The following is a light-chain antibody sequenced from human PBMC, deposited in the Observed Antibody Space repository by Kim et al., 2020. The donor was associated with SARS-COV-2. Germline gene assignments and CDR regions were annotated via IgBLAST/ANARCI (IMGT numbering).Light chain of an antibody. Sequence: NFMLTQSHSVSQSPGKTVIISCTRSSGSIVSDFVQWFQQRPGSSPTTVIYEDHKRPSGVPDRFSGSVDSSSNSASLTISGLRAEDEADYYCQSYDDNIWVFGGGTQLTVL. CDR1: SGSIVSDF. V-gene: IGLV6-57*01. J-gene: IGLJ3*02. CDR3: QSYDDNIWV. CDR2: EDH.